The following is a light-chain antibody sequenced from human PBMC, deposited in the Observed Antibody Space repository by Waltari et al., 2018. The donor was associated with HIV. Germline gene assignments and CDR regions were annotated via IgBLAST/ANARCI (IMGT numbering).Light chain of an antibody. Sequence: SFVLTQPPSVSVAPGQTATITCGGNTIGRRSVHWYQQKPGQAPVLVIYYNDDRPSGIPERFSGSKSGNPATLTITRVEVGDEADYYCQVWDSDSDHYVFGTGTEVTVL. CDR3: QVWDSDSDHYV. CDR2: YND. CDR1: TIGRRS. V-gene: IGLV3-21*02. J-gene: IGLJ1*01.